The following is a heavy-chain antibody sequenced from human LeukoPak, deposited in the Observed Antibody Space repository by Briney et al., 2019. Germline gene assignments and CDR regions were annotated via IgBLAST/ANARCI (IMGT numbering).Heavy chain of an antibody. Sequence: GRSLRLSCAASGFTFDDYAMHWVRQAPGKGLEWVSGISWNSGSIGYADSVKGRFTVSRDNAKNSLYLQMNSLRAEDTALYYCAKDYYDSSGYWAGWFDPWGQGTLVTVSS. J-gene: IGHJ5*02. D-gene: IGHD3-22*01. V-gene: IGHV3-9*01. CDR2: ISWNSGSI. CDR3: AKDYYDSSGYWAGWFDP. CDR1: GFTFDDYA.